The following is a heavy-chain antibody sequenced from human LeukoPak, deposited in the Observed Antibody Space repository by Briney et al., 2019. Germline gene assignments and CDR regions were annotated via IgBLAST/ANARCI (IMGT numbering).Heavy chain of an antibody. J-gene: IGHJ4*02. CDR3: ARPVVLGAYLRGAYYFDS. CDR1: GFXFSNYG. D-gene: IGHD3-16*01. V-gene: IGHV3-33*01. Sequence: GGSLRLSCAASGFXFSNYGMHWVRQAPGKGLEWVAVIWYDGSDKYHADSVKGRFTISRDNSKNTLYLQMNSLRVEDTAVYYCARPVVLGAYLRGAYYFDSWGQGTLVTVSS. CDR2: IWYDGSDK.